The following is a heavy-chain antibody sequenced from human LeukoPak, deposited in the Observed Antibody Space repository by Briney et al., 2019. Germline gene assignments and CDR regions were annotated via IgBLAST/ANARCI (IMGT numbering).Heavy chain of an antibody. D-gene: IGHD6-13*01. J-gene: IGHJ4*02. CDR3: VRGTIAVGGTDY. Sequence: GGSLRLSCAASGFTFSGYWMHWVRQAPGKGLIWVSRLNTDGRTTSYADFVKGRFTISRDNARNTLYLQMNSLRPDDTAVYYCVRGTIAVGGTDYWGQGTLVTVSS. V-gene: IGHV3-74*01. CDR1: GFTFSGYW. CDR2: LNTDGRTT.